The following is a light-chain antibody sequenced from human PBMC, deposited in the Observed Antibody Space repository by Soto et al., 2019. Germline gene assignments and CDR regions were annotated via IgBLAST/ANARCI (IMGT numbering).Light chain of an antibody. V-gene: IGKV2-24*01. CDR3: MQFTQLLS. CDR1: QSLVHGDGNTY. Sequence: DIVLTQTPLSSPVTIGQPASISCRSRQSLVHGDGNTYLSWLQQRPGQPPRLLIYRVSNRFSGVPDRFSGSGAGTDFTLRISRVEAEDVGIYYCMQFTQLLSFGGGTKVEIK. J-gene: IGKJ4*01. CDR2: RVS.